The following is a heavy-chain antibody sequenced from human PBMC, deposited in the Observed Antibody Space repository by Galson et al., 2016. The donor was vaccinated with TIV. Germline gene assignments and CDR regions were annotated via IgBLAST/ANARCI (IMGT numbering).Heavy chain of an antibody. Sequence: SVKVSCKASGYTFGNYGISWMRQAPGQGLEWVGWISASNGDTNYARKFQGRITMTKDTFTSTVFMELRSLRGEDTALYYCSKARGYGYGSPRDYYYGMDVWGPGTTVIVSS. J-gene: IGHJ6*02. CDR3: SKARGYGYGSPRDYYYGMDV. CDR2: ISASNGDT. D-gene: IGHD5-18*01. V-gene: IGHV1-18*04. CDR1: GYTFGNYG.